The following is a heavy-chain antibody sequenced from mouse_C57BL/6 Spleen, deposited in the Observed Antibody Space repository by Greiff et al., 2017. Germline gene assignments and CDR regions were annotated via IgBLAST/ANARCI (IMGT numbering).Heavy chain of an antibody. CDR2: ISSGSSTI. CDR1: GFTFSDYG. V-gene: IGHV5-17*01. J-gene: IGHJ4*01. CDR3: ARPDYSNYEGYAMDY. Sequence: EVQGVESGGGLVKPGGSLKLSCAASGFTFSDYGMHWVRQAPEKGLEWVAYISSGSSTIYYADTVKGRFTISRDNAKNTLFLQMTSLRSEDTAMYYCARPDYSNYEGYAMDYWGQGTSVTVSS. D-gene: IGHD2-5*01.